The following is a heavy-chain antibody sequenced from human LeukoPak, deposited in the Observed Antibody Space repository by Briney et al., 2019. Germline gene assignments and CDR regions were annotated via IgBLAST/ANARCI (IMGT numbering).Heavy chain of an antibody. J-gene: IGHJ4*02. CDR3: AKDRGWCFEY. CDR1: GFSFGSSG. D-gene: IGHD6-19*01. Sequence: PGGSLRLSCAASGFSFGSSGIHWVRQAPDKGLEWVAFISYDGSDKYYADSVKGRFTVSRDNSKHTLYLQMNSLRAEDTAVYYCAKDRGWCFEYWGQGTVVTVSS. V-gene: IGHV3-30*02. CDR2: ISYDGSDK.